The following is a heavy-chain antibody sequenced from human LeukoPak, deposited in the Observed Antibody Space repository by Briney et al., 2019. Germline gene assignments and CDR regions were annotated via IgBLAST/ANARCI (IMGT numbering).Heavy chain of an antibody. CDR2: IIPILGIA. J-gene: IGHJ4*02. V-gene: IGHV1-69*04. CDR1: GGTFSSYA. Sequence: ASVKVSCKASGGTFSSYAISWVRQAPGQGLEWMGRIIPILGIANYAQKFQGRVTITADKSTSTAYMELSSLRSEDTAVYYCARDHRYDSSGYGYWGQGTLVTVSS. D-gene: IGHD3-22*01. CDR3: ARDHRYDSSGYGY.